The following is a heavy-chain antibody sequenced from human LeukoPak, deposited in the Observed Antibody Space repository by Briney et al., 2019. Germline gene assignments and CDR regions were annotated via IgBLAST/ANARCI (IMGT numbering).Heavy chain of an antibody. CDR2: IKQDGSEK. Sequence: GGSLRLSCAASGFTFSSYWMSWVRQAPGKGLEWVANIKQDGSEKYYVDSVKGRFTISRDNAKNSLYLQMNSLRAEDTAVYHCARYYYDSSGFLDYWGQGTLVTVSS. V-gene: IGHV3-7*01. D-gene: IGHD3-22*01. CDR3: ARYYYDSSGFLDY. CDR1: GFTFSSYW. J-gene: IGHJ4*02.